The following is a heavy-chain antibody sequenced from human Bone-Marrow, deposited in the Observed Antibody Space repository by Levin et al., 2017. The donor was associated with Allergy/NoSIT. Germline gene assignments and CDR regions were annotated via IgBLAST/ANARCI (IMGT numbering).Heavy chain of an antibody. CDR1: GFTFSSYG. J-gene: IGHJ3*02. D-gene: IGHD2-8*01. CDR3: TKEQEEWVSSSTFDI. V-gene: IGHV3-30*18. CDR2: MSYDEHNQ. Sequence: PGESLKISCAASGFTFSSYGMHWVRQAPGKGLEWLATMSYDEHNQYSRDSVKGRFTISRDASKNTLYLQMTSLRADDTAVYYCTKEQEEWVSSSTFDIWGQGTMVTVSS.